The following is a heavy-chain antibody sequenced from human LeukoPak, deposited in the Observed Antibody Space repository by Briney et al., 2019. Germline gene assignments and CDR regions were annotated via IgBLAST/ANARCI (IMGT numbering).Heavy chain of an antibody. CDR3: AKGNWSSRWYFFDY. J-gene: IGHJ4*02. V-gene: IGHV3-9*01. D-gene: IGHD6-13*01. CDR2: ISWNSGSI. CDR1: GFTFDDYA. Sequence: GGSLRLSCAASGFTFDDYAMHWVRQAPGKGLEWVSGISWNSGSIGYADSVKGRFTISRDNAKNSLHLQMNSLRAEDTALYYCAKGNWSSRWYFFDYWGQGTLVTVSS.